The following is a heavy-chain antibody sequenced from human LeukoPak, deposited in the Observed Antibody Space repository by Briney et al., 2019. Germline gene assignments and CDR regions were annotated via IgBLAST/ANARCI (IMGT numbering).Heavy chain of an antibody. Sequence: SETLSLTCAVYGGSFSDYYWSWIRQPPGKGLEWIGEINHSGSTNYNPSLKSRVTISVDTSKNQFSLKLSSVTAADTAVYYCARGIPGGITMIHDAFDIWGQGTMVTVSS. CDR3: ARGIPGGITMIHDAFDI. D-gene: IGHD3-22*01. CDR1: GGSFSDYY. CDR2: INHSGST. V-gene: IGHV4-34*01. J-gene: IGHJ3*02.